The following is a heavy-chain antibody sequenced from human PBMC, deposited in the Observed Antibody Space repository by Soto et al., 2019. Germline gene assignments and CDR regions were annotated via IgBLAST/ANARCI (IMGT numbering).Heavy chain of an antibody. CDR2: IIPIFGTA. J-gene: IGHJ6*02. D-gene: IGHD2-8*01. Sequence: QVQLVQSGAEVKKPGSSVKVSCKASGGTFSSYAISWVRQAPGQGLEWMGGIIPIFGTANYAQKFQGRVTITADKSTSTAYMELSSLRSDDTAVYYCARESGYCTNGVCYTTYYYYYGMDVWGQGTTVTVSS. V-gene: IGHV1-69*06. CDR3: ARESGYCTNGVCYTTYYYYYGMDV. CDR1: GGTFSSYA.